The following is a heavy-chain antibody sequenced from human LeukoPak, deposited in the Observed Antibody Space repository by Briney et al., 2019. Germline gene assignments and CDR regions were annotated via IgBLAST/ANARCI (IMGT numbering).Heavy chain of an antibody. Sequence: PGGSLRLSCEGSGLTFSSYAMSWVRQAPGKGPEWVSTITGSGTSTYHADSVKGRSTISRDISQTTLFLQMNSLRAEDTARYYCAKARLGSGTYSAFDTSGQGTMVTVSS. CDR1: GLTFSSYA. V-gene: IGHV3-23*01. J-gene: IGHJ3*02. CDR2: ITGSGTST. CDR3: AKARLGSGTYSAFDT. D-gene: IGHD3-10*01.